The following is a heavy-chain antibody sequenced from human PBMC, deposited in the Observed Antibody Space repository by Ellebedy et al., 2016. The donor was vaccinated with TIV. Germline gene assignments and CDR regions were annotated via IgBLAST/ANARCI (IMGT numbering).Heavy chain of an antibody. V-gene: IGHV4-39*01. Sequence: MPSETLSLTCTVSGDSISSSSVYWGWIRQPPGTGLEWIGSIYYGVNTQYNPSLKSRVTISVDASTNQFSLRVTSVTAADTAMYYCARHPFDVWGQGTMVIVSS. CDR2: IYYGVNT. CDR1: GDSISSSSVY. CDR3: ARHPFDV. J-gene: IGHJ3*01.